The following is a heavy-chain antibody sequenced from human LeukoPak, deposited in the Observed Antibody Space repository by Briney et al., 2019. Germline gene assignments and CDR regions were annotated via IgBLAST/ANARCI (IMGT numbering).Heavy chain of an antibody. V-gene: IGHV4-39*07. D-gene: IGHD5-18*01. CDR2: IYYSGNP. CDR3: ARDFFWYSSGYGAFDI. J-gene: IGHJ3*02. Sequence: SETLSLTCTVSGVSISSSSYYWGWLRQPPGKGLEWIGSIYYSGNPHYIPSLESRVTVSVDTSKNQFSLNLRSVTVADTAVYYCARDFFWYSSGYGAFDIWGQGTMVTVSS. CDR1: GVSISSSSYY.